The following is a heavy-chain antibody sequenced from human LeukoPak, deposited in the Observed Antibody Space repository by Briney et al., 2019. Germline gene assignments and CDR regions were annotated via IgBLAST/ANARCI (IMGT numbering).Heavy chain of an antibody. J-gene: IGHJ4*02. CDR3: ARGPPSPTVTTSWDFDY. D-gene: IGHD4-17*01. CDR1: GYTFTGYY. Sequence: ASVKVSCKASGYTFTGYYMHWVRQAPGRGLEWMGWINPNSGGTNYAQKFRGWVTMTRDTSISTAYMELSRLRSDDTAVYYCARGPPSPTVTTSWDFDYWGQGTLVTVSS. V-gene: IGHV1-2*04. CDR2: INPNSGGT.